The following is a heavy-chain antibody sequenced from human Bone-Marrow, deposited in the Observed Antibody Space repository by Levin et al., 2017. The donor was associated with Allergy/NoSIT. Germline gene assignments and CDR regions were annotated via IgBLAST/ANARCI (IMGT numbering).Heavy chain of an antibody. Sequence: GSGPTLVKPTQTLTLTCTFSGFSLSTSGMCVSWIRQPPGKALEWLALIDWDDDKYYSTSLKTRLTISKDTSKNQVVLTMTNMDPVDTATYYCARTPRIAVAATPSRGDYYYYGMDVWGQGTTVTVSS. J-gene: IGHJ6*02. V-gene: IGHV2-70*01. CDR2: IDWDDDK. CDR1: GFSLSTSGMC. D-gene: IGHD6-19*01. CDR3: ARTPRIAVAATPSRGDYYYYGMDV.